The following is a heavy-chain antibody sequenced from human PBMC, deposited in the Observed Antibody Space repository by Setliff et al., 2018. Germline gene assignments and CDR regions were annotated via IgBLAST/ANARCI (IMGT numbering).Heavy chain of an antibody. V-gene: IGHV3-21*01. Sequence: GGSLRLSCAGSGFTFNTYSMNWVRQTPGKGLEWVSSISPSSSDMYYADSVKGRFTISRDNAKSSLYLQMNSLRAEDTAVYYCARRYSSGYYHEDYFDYWGQGTLVTVSS. D-gene: IGHD3-22*01. CDR2: ISPSSSDM. J-gene: IGHJ4*02. CDR1: GFTFNTYS. CDR3: ARRYSSGYYHEDYFDY.